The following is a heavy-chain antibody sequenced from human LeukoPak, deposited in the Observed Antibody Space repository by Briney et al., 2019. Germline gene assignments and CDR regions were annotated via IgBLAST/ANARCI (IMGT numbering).Heavy chain of an antibody. CDR3: AKDGWDTMVRGVIITFYFDY. D-gene: IGHD3-10*01. J-gene: IGHJ4*02. CDR1: GFTFSSYA. CDR2: ISGSGGST. Sequence: GGSLRLSCAASGFTFSSYAMSWVRQAPGKGLEWVSAISGSGGSTYYADSVKGRFTISRDNSKNTLYLQMNSLRAEDTAVYYCAKDGWDTMVRGVIITFYFDYWGQGTLVTVSS. V-gene: IGHV3-23*01.